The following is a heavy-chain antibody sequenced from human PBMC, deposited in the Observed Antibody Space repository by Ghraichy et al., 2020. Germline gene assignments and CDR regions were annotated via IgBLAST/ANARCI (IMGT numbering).Heavy chain of an antibody. J-gene: IGHJ2*01. Sequence: ASVKVSCKASGYTFTGYYMHWVRQAPGQGLEWMGWINPNSGDTNYAQKFQAWVTMTRDTSIDTAYMDLSGLTSDDTAVYYCARDSGSSWSKVLYQLDLWGRGTLVTVSS. CDR2: INPNSGDT. CDR3: ARDSGSSWSKVLYQLDL. D-gene: IGHD6-13*01. V-gene: IGHV1-2*04. CDR1: GYTFTGYY.